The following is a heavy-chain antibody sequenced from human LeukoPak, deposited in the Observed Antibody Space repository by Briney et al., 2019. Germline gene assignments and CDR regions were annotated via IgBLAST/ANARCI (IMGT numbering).Heavy chain of an antibody. CDR2: IWYDGSNR. CDR1: GFSFKTYG. D-gene: IGHD3-10*01. J-gene: IGHJ4*02. Sequence: GGSLRLSCAASGFSFKTYGMHWVRQAPGKGLAWVAIIWYDGSNRFYAESVKGRFTISRDNSKSTLYLQMNTLRAEDTAVYFCASGLVGGSFDYWGQGTLVTVFS. CDR3: ASGLVGGSFDY. V-gene: IGHV3-33*03.